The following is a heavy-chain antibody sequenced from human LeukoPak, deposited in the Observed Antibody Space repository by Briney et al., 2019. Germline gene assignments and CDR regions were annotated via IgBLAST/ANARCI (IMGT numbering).Heavy chain of an antibody. J-gene: IGHJ6*03. Sequence: SETLSLTCTVSGGSISSGSYYWSWIRQPAGKGLEWIGRIYTSGSTNYNPSLKSRVAISVDTSKNQFSLKLSSVTAADTAVYYCARDRWELPRGLGYYYYYMDVWGKGTTVTISS. D-gene: IGHD1-26*01. CDR3: ARDRWELPRGLGYYYYYMDV. CDR1: GGSISSGSYY. V-gene: IGHV4-61*02. CDR2: IYTSGST.